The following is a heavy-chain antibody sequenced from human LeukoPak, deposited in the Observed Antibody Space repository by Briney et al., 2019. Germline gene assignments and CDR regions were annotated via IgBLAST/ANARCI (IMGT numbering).Heavy chain of an antibody. D-gene: IGHD4-23*01. CDR1: GYTFTSYD. V-gene: IGHV1-8*01. CDR2: MSPDSGYT. Sequence: ASVKVSCKASGYTFTSYDINWVRQATGQGLEWMGWMSPDSGYTGYAQTFQGRVTLTRNTSVSTAFMELSGLRSEDTAVYYCARDNSVEDTAWWFDPWGQGTLVTVSS. J-gene: IGHJ5*02. CDR3: ARDNSVEDTAWWFDP.